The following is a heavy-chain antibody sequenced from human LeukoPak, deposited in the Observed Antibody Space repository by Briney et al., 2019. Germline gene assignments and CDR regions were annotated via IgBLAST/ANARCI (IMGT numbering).Heavy chain of an antibody. CDR2: ITWDGYTT. D-gene: IGHD6-13*01. V-gene: IGHV3-43D*03. Sequence: GGSLRLSCAASGFSIDDYAMHWVRQAPGKGLEWVSLITWDGYTTFYADSVKGRFTISRDSSKNSLYLQMNSLRAEDTAVYYCAREPTYTSSWYTSCDYWGQGTLVTVSS. J-gene: IGHJ4*02. CDR1: GFSIDDYA. CDR3: AREPTYTSSWYTSCDY.